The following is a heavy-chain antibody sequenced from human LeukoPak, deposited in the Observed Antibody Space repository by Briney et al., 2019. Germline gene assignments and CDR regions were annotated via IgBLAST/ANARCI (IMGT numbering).Heavy chain of an antibody. CDR3: AKASDYGDYEFWALDI. CDR2: ISYDGSNK. V-gene: IGHV3-30*18. D-gene: IGHD4-17*01. CDR1: GFTFSSYG. J-gene: IGHJ3*02. Sequence: PGRSLRLSCAASGFTFSSYGMHWVRQAPGKGLEWVAVISYDGSNKYYADSVKGRFTISRDNSKNTLYLQMNSLRAEDTAVYYCAKASDYGDYEFWALDIWGQGTMVTVSS.